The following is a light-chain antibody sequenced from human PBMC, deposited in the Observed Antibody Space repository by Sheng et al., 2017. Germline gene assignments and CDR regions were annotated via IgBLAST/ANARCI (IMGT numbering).Light chain of an antibody. V-gene: IGLV3-1*01. CDR1: ALGDRF. CDR3: QAWDTSLWA. J-gene: IGLJ3*02. Sequence: SYDLTQPPSMSVSPGQTVTITCSGHALGDRFTSWYQQKPGQSPILVIHQDKKRPSGIPERFSGSTSGDTATLTISGTQAMDEADYYCQAWDTSLWAFGGGTKLTVL. CDR2: QDK.